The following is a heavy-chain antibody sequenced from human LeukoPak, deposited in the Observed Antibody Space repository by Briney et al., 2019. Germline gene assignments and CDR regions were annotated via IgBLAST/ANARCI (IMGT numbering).Heavy chain of an antibody. CDR2: MYYSGST. CDR3: ARSYGSGSYYNYIFDY. V-gene: IGHV4-59*02. CDR1: GGSVSSYY. J-gene: IGHJ4*02. Sequence: SETLSLTCTVSGGSVSSYYWSWIRQPPGKGLEWIGYMYYSGSTNYNPSLKSRVTISVDTSKNQFSLKLSSVTAADTAVYYCARSYGSGSYYNYIFDYWGQGTLVTVSS. D-gene: IGHD3-10*01.